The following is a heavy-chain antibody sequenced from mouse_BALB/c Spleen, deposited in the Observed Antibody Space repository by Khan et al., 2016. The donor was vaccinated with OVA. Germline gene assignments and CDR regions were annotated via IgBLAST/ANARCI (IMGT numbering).Heavy chain of an antibody. Sequence: VQLQESGAELVKPGASVKLSCKTSGYTFTSYWIQWVKQRPGQGLGWIGDIYPGTGTTYYNENFKGKATLTIDTSSTTAYMQLSSLTSEDSAVYFCARGYCGNDGLAYWGQGTLVTVSA. J-gene: IGHJ3*01. CDR3: ARGYCGNDGLAY. D-gene: IGHD2-2*01. V-gene: IGHV1S132*01. CDR1: GYTFTSYW. CDR2: IYPGTGTT.